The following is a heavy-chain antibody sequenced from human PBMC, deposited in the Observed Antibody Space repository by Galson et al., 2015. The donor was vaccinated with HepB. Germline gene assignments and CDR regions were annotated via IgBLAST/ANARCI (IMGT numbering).Heavy chain of an antibody. J-gene: IGHJ5*02. V-gene: IGHV3-33*01. CDR2: IWHDGSNK. CDR3: ARDSSNGWYKMGWFDP. Sequence: SLRLSCAASGFSFSSHGMHWVRQAPGKELEWVAVIWHDGSNKYYTESVKGRFTISRDNSKNTLYLQMNSPRAEDTAMYYCARDSSNGWYKMGWFDPWGQGTLVTVSS. D-gene: IGHD6-19*01. CDR1: GFSFSSHG.